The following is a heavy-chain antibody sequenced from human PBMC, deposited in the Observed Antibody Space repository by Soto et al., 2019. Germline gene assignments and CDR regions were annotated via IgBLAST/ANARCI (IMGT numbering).Heavy chain of an antibody. CDR3: ARDLAVGQVDY. CDR2: INAGNGNT. Sequence: ASVKVSCKASGYTFTSYAMHWVHQAPGQRLEWMGWINAGNGNTKYSQKFQGRVTITRDTSASTAYMELSSLRSDDTAVYYCARDLAVGQVDYWGQGPLVTVSS. V-gene: IGHV1-3*01. CDR1: GYTFTSYA. J-gene: IGHJ4*02.